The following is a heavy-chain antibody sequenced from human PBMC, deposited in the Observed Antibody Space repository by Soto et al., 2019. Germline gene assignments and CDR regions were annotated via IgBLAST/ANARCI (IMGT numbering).Heavy chain of an antibody. D-gene: IGHD5-18*01. CDR2: IYHSGST. CDR1: GYSISSGYY. J-gene: IGHJ5*02. Sequence: PSETLSLTCAVSGYSISSGYYWGWIRQPPGXGLEWIGSIYHSGSTYYNPSLKSRVTISVDTSKNQFSLKLSSVTAADTAVYYCARRAASYGCNFLGWFDPWGQGTLVTVSS. CDR3: ARRAASYGCNFLGWFDP. V-gene: IGHV4-38-2*01.